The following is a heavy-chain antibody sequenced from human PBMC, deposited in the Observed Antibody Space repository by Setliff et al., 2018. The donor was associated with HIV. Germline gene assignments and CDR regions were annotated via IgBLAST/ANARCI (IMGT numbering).Heavy chain of an antibody. J-gene: IGHJ3*02. D-gene: IGHD3-3*01. Sequence: PSETLSLTCSVSSGSFTSRSYYWGWIRQPPGKGLEWIGSIFYSGITYYNPSLKSRVTISVDTFKNQFSLNLTSVTAADTAVYYCARSKTFYDFWGGYYTHGAFKIWGLGTMVTVSS. CDR1: SGSFTSRSYY. CDR2: IFYSGIT. CDR3: ARSKTFYDFWGGYYTHGAFKI. V-gene: IGHV4-39*01.